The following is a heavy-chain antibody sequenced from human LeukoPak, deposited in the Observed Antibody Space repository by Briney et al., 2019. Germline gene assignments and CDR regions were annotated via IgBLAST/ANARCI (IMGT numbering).Heavy chain of an antibody. CDR2: ISYDGSNK. D-gene: IGHD6-6*01. CDR1: GFTFSSYG. J-gene: IGHJ4*02. V-gene: IGHV3-30*03. Sequence: PGGSLRLSCVASGFTFSSYGMHWVRQAPGKGLEWVAVISYDGSNKYYADSVKGRFTISRDNSKNTLYLQMNSLRAEDTAVYYCTTGDSSSSPGASFDYWGQGTLVTVSS. CDR3: TTGDSSSSPGASFDY.